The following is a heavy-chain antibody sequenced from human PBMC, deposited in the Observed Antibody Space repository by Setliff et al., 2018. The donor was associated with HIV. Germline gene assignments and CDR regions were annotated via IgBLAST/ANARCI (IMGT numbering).Heavy chain of an antibody. CDR2: INPSGAIT. V-gene: IGHV1-46*01. CDR3: ARIFLRGLQYGGLDI. CDR1: GYTFTSHY. J-gene: IGHJ3*02. D-gene: IGHD4-4*01. Sequence: ASVKVSCKASGYTFTSHYIHWVRQAPGQGLEWMGIINPSGAITNYAQNFQGRVTMTGDTSTNTVYMELSSLRSEDTAVYYCARIFLRGLQYGGLDIWGQGTLVTVSS.